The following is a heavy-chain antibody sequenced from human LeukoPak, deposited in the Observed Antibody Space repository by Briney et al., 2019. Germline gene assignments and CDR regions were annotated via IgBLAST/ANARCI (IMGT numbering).Heavy chain of an antibody. CDR2: IYSGGST. V-gene: IGHV3-53*01. Sequence: PGGSLRLSCAASGFTVSSNYMSWVRQAPGKGLEWVSVIYSGGSTYYADSVKGRFTISRDNSKNTLCLQMNSLRAEDTAVYYCGYGAYSYGGFDYWGQGTLVTVSS. J-gene: IGHJ4*02. CDR1: GFTVSSNY. CDR3: GYGAYSYGGFDY. D-gene: IGHD5-18*01.